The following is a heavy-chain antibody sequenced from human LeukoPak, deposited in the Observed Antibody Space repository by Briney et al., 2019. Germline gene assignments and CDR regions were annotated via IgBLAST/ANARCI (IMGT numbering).Heavy chain of an antibody. J-gene: IGHJ4*02. Sequence: PGGSLRLSCAASGFTFSGYIMNWVRQAPGKGLEWVSSIGTSGNTIYYADSVKGRFTVSRDNAKNSLYLQMNSLRAEDTAVYYCARDQWLDYWGQGTLVTVSS. V-gene: IGHV3-48*04. CDR1: GFTFSGYI. CDR3: ARDQWLDY. D-gene: IGHD6-19*01. CDR2: IGTSGNTI.